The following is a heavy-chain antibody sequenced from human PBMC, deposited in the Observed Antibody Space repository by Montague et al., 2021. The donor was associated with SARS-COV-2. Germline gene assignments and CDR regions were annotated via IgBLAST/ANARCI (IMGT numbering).Heavy chain of an antibody. V-gene: IGHV6-1*01. Sequence: CAISRDSVPSNIAAWNWIRQSPSRGLEWLGRTYYRSKWYNDYAVSVRSRITISPDTSKNQFSLQLNSVTPEDTAVYYCTQERGPGRTTWHYFDYWGQGTLVTVSS. CDR2: TYYRSKWYN. J-gene: IGHJ4*02. D-gene: IGHD1-14*01. CDR3: TQERGPGRTTWHYFDY. CDR1: RDSVPSNIAA.